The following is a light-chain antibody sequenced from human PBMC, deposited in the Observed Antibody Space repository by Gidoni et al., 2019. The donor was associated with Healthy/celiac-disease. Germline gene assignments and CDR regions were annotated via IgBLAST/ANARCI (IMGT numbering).Light chain of an antibody. CDR2: GAS. CDR3: QQYNNWPPTWT. Sequence: ELVMTQSTATLSVSPGERATLSCRASQSVSSSLAWYQQKPGQAPRLLIYGASTRSTGIPARCSGGGSGTEFTLTISSLQSEDFAVYYCQQYNNWPPTWTFGQGTKVEIK. CDR1: QSVSSS. V-gene: IGKV3-15*01. J-gene: IGKJ1*01.